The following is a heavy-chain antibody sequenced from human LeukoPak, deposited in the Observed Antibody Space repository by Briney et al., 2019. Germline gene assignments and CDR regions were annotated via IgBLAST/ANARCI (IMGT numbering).Heavy chain of an antibody. CDR1: GFTFDDYG. J-gene: IGHJ6*04. CDR2: ISGNGGYT. V-gene: IGHV3-23*01. Sequence: GGSLRLSCAASGFTFDDYGMSWVRQAPGKGLEWVSGISGNGGYTYYADSIKGRFTISRDNSKNTLYLQMNSLRAEDTAVYYCAELGITMIGGVWGKGTTVTISS. CDR3: AELGITMIGGV. D-gene: IGHD3-10*02.